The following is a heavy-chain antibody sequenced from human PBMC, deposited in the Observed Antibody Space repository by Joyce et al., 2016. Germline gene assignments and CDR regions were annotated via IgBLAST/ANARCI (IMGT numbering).Heavy chain of an antibody. CDR3: ARGQLTNQHWFDP. CDR2: TNSDGSST. CDR1: GFTFTKYW. V-gene: IGHV3-74*01. J-gene: IGHJ5*02. D-gene: IGHD6-6*01. Sequence: EVQLVESGGDLVQPGGSLRLSCAASGFTFTKYWIHWVRQAPGKGLVWVSRTNSDGSSTTYADSGKGRFTISRDNAKNTVYLQMNNLRVEDTAVYYCARGQLTNQHWFDPWGQGTLVTVSS.